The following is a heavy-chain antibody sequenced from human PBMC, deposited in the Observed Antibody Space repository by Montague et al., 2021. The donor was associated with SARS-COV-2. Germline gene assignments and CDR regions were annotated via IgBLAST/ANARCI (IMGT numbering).Heavy chain of an antibody. D-gene: IGHD3-10*01. CDR3: AGGSGIINFYNSGMDV. CDR2: IYTSGTT. Sequence: SETLSLTCTVSGGSISSYYWSWIRQPPGKGLEWIGRIYTSGTTNYNPSLKSRVTMSVDTSKNQFSLTLSSVTAADTAVYYCAGGSGIINFYNSGMDVWGQGTTVTVSS. V-gene: IGHV4-4*07. J-gene: IGHJ6*02. CDR1: GGSISSYY.